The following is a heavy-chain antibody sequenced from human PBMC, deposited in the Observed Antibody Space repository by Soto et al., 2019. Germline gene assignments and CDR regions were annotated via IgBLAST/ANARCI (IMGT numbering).Heavy chain of an antibody. J-gene: IGHJ4*02. V-gene: IGHV1-69*13. CDR1: GGPFISYA. CDR2: IIPIFGTA. Sequence: GXAVKVSCKASGGPFISYAISWVRQSPGQGLEWMGGIIPIFGTANYAQKFQGRVTITADESTSTAYMELSSLRSEDTAVYYCARPNRIYPNLLKNWGQGTLVTVSS. CDR3: ARPNRIYPNLLKN. D-gene: IGHD3-3*01.